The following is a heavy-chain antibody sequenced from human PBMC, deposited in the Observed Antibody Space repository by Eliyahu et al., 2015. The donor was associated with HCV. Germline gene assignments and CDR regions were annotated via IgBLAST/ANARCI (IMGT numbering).Heavy chain of an antibody. V-gene: IGHV6-1*01. D-gene: IGHD6-13*01. CDR1: GXXVXSNXXA. Sequence: QVQLQQSGPGLVKPSQTLSLTCAISGXXVXSNXXAXNWIRXSPXXGLEWLGRTYYRSKWYNDYAVSVKSRITINPDTSKNQFSLQLNSVTPEDTAVYYCARVAPLSSSGRGYGMDVWGQGTTVTVSS. CDR2: TYYRSKWYN. J-gene: IGHJ6*02. CDR3: ARVAPLSSSGRGYGMDV.